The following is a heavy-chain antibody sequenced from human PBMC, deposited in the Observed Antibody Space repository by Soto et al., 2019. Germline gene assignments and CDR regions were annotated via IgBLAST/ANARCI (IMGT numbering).Heavy chain of an antibody. Sequence: GGSLRLSCAPSGLAFSGYGMHWVRQAPGKGLEWVAFIWYDGTNKYYADSVKDRFTISRDNAKNTLYLQMNSLRAEDTAVYYCARDYDFWSGIEYWGQGTLVTVSS. CDR2: IWYDGTNK. V-gene: IGHV3-33*01. CDR1: GLAFSGYG. D-gene: IGHD3-3*01. J-gene: IGHJ4*02. CDR3: ARDYDFWSGIEY.